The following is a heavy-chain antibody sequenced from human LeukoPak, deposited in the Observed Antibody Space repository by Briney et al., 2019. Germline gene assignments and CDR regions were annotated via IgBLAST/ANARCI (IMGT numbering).Heavy chain of an antibody. CDR1: GGSISSSSYS. CDR3: ARHYILRLAVAGKKYNWFDP. J-gene: IGHJ5*02. V-gene: IGHV4-39*01. D-gene: IGHD6-19*01. CDR2: IYYSGST. Sequence: PSETLSLTCTVSGGSISSSSYSWGWIRQPPGKGLEWIGSIYYSGSTHYNPSLKSRVTISVDTSKNQFSLKLSSVTAADTAVYYCARHYILRLAVAGKKYNWFDPWGQGTLVTVSS.